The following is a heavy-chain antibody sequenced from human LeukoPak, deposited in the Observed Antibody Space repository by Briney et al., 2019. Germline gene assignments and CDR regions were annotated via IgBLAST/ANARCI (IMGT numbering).Heavy chain of an antibody. Sequence: PGGSLRLSCAASGFKFNTYEMNWVRQAPGKGLEWVSYISSSGSTIYYADSVKGRFTISRDNAKNSLYLQMNSLRAEDTAVYYCARDYYDSSGYYDSPFAYWGQGTLVTVSS. J-gene: IGHJ4*02. CDR3: ARDYYDSSGYYDSPFAY. D-gene: IGHD3-22*01. CDR1: GFKFNTYE. CDR2: ISSSGSTI. V-gene: IGHV3-48*03.